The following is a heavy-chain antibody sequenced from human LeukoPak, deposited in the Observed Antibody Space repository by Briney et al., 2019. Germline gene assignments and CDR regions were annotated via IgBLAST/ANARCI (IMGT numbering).Heavy chain of an antibody. Sequence: SETLSLTCTVSGGSISSGSYYWSWIRQLAGKGLEWIGRIYTSGSTNYNPSLKSRVTISVDTSKNQFSLKLSSVTAADTAVYYCAGGVVVAATFDHWGQGTLVTVSS. CDR1: GGSISSGSYY. J-gene: IGHJ4*02. V-gene: IGHV4-61*02. CDR3: AGGVVVAATFDH. CDR2: IYTSGST. D-gene: IGHD2-15*01.